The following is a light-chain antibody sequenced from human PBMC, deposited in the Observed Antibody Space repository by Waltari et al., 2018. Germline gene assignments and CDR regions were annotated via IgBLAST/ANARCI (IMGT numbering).Light chain of an antibody. J-gene: IGKJ1*01. V-gene: IGKV3-20*01. Sequence: EIVLTQSPGTLSLSPGERATLSCRASKSVSRALAWYQHKPGKAPSRLIYAASSRATGIPDSFSGSGSGTDFSLTISRLEPEDFAVYYCQHYVRLPVTFGQGTKVEIK. CDR2: AAS. CDR1: KSVSRA. CDR3: QHYVRLPVT.